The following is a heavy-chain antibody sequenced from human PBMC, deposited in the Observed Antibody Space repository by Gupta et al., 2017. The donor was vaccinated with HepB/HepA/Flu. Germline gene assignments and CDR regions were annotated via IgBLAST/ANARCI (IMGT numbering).Heavy chain of an antibody. CDR3: AHGYFDSSGAQIDY. CDR2: IYWDDDK. V-gene: IGHV2-5*02. Sequence: QITLTESGPTLVKPTQTLTLTCTFSGFSLSTRGVGVGWSRQPPGKALEWLALIYWDDDKRFSPSVKSRVTITKDTSKNQVVLTLTNMDPVDTATYYCAHGYFDSSGAQIDYWGQGTLVTVSS. J-gene: IGHJ4*02. D-gene: IGHD3-22*01. CDR1: GFSLSTRGVG.